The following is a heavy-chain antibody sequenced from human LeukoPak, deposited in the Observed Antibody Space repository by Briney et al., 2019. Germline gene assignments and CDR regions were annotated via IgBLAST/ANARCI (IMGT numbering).Heavy chain of an antibody. CDR1: GGSFSGYY. J-gene: IGHJ3*02. V-gene: IGHV4-34*01. CDR2: INHRGST. D-gene: IGHD5-12*01. Sequence: PSETLSLTCAVYGGSFSGYYWSWIRQPPGKGLEWIGEINHRGSTNYNPSLKSRVTISVDTSKNQFSLKLSSVTAADTAVYYCARGLVLRGAFDIWGQGTMVTVSS. CDR3: ARGLVLRGAFDI.